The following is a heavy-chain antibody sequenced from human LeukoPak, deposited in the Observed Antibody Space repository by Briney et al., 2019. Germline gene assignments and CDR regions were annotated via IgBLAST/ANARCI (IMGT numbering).Heavy chain of an antibody. Sequence: SETLSLTRTVSGGSISSSSYYWGWIRQPPGKGLEWIGSIYYSGSTYYNPSLKSRVTISVDTSKNQFSLKLSSVTAADTAVYYCARPYYYGSGSYYPWFDPWGQGTLVTVSS. J-gene: IGHJ5*02. D-gene: IGHD3-10*01. CDR3: ARPYYYGSGSYYPWFDP. CDR2: IYYSGST. V-gene: IGHV4-39*01. CDR1: GGSISSSSYY.